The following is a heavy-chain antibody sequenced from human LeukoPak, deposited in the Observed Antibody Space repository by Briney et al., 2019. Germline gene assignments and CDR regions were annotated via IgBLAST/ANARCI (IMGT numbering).Heavy chain of an antibody. CDR1: GVSISGYS. CDR3: VRGTYTYGP. J-gene: IGHJ5*02. V-gene: IGHV4-59*01. Sequence: SETLSLTCTVSGVSISGYSWTWIRQPPGRGLEWIGNIHYSGSTNYNPSLKSRVTISVDTSKNQFSLKLSSVTAADTAVYYCVRGTYTYGPWGQGTLVTVSS. D-gene: IGHD5-18*01. CDR2: IHYSGST.